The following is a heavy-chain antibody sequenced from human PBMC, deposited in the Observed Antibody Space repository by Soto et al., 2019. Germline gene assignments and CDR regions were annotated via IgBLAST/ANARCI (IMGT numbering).Heavy chain of an antibody. J-gene: IGHJ6*02. V-gene: IGHV4-39*01. Sequence: SETLSLTCTVSGGSISSSSSYWGWIRQPPGKGLEWIGSIYYSGSTYYNPSLKSRVTISVDTSKNQFSLKLSSVTAADTAVYYCARHDEYYYYYGMDVWGQGTTVT. CDR1: GGSISSSSSY. CDR2: IYYSGST. CDR3: ARHDEYYYYYGMDV.